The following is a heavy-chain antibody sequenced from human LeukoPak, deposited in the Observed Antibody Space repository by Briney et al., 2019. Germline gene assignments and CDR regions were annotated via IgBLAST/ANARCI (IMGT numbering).Heavy chain of an antibody. D-gene: IGHD3-22*01. V-gene: IGHV3-7*04. J-gene: IGHJ4*02. CDR1: GFTFSSYW. CDR3: ARAPYYESSGPL. CDR2: IRQDGLEK. Sequence: GGSLRLSCAASGFTFSSYWMSWVRQAPGKGLEWVANIRQDGLEKYYVASVQGRFTISRDNAKNSLYLQMNSLKADDTAVYYCARAPYYESSGPLWGQGTLVSVSS.